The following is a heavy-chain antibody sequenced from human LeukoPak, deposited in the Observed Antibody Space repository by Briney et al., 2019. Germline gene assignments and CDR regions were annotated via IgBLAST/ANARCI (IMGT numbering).Heavy chain of an antibody. V-gene: IGHV4-59*08. CDR1: GGSISNYY. CDR2: IYYTGST. CDR3: ARLSTTSGWYSWFDP. D-gene: IGHD6-19*01. J-gene: IGHJ5*02. Sequence: SSETLSLTCAVSGGSISNYYWSWIRQPPGKGLECIGYIYYTGSTTYNPSLKSRVTISVDSSKNQFSLRLSSVTAADTAVYHCARLSTTSGWYSWFDPWGQGTLVTVSS.